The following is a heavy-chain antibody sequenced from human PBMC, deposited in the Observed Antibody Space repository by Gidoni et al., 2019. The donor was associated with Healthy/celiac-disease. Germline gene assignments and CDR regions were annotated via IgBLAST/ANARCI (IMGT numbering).Heavy chain of an antibody. CDR1: GFTFDDYA. V-gene: IGHV3-9*01. Sequence: EVQLVESGGGLVQPGRYLRLSCAASGFTFDDYAMHWVRQAPGKGLGWVSGISWNSGSIGYADSVKGRFTISRDNAKNSLYLQMNSLRAEDTALYYCAKDGSTHDAFDIWGQGTMVTVSS. D-gene: IGHD2-2*01. CDR3: AKDGSTHDAFDI. J-gene: IGHJ3*02. CDR2: ISWNSGSI.